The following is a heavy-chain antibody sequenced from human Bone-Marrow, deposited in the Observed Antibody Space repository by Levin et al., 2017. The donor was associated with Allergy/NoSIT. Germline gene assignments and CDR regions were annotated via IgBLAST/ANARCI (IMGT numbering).Heavy chain of an antibody. CDR1: GFLFRNHY. J-gene: IGHJ4*02. Sequence: GLSLLLSFSSSGFLFRNHYMTWVRQAPGRGLEWVSLIYSGGTTYYADSVKGRFTISRDNSKNTVYLQMNSLKAEDTAVYYCARNVPVTDLGYWGQGTLVTVSS. V-gene: IGHV3-53*01. D-gene: IGHD1-14*01. CDR3: ARNVPVTDLGY. CDR2: IYSGGTT.